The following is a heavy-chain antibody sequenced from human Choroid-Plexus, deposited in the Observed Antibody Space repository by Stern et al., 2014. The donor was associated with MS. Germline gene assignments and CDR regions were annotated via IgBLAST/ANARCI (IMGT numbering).Heavy chain of an antibody. D-gene: IGHD2/OR15-2a*01. Sequence: MQLVESGGGGAQPGRPLRLSCVASGFTFGSCAMHWVRQAPGRGLERVAGVSYDGSNKYYADSVKGRFTISRDNSQNTLYMQMSSLRPEDTAVYYCAKDRQYLTYFFDHWGQGSLVTVSS. CDR1: GFTFGSCA. CDR2: VSYDGSNK. J-gene: IGHJ5*02. CDR3: AKDRQYLTYFFDH. V-gene: IGHV3-30*18.